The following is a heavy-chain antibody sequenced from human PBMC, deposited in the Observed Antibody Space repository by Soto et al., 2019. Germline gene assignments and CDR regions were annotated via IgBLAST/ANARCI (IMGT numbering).Heavy chain of an antibody. Sequence: SLRLSCAASAFTFSGYTMNWVRQAPGKGLEWLSYISSSGSTTYYADSVKGRFTISRDNARNALFLQMSSLRDEDTAVYYCARGIGKPYFDSWGQGALVTVSS. CDR2: ISSSGSTT. CDR3: ARGIGKPYFDS. D-gene: IGHD1-1*01. CDR1: AFTFSGYT. J-gene: IGHJ4*02. V-gene: IGHV3-48*02.